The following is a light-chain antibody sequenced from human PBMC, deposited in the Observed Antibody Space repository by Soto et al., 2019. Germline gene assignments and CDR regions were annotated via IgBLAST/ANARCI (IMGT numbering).Light chain of an antibody. Sequence: EIVLTQSPGPLSLSPGEGATLSCRASQSVSSNYLAWYQQKPGQAPRLLIYGASSRATGIPDRFSGSGSGTDFTLTISRLEPEDFAVYYCQQYGNSPQTFGQGTKVDIK. J-gene: IGKJ1*01. CDR3: QQYGNSPQT. V-gene: IGKV3-20*01. CDR2: GAS. CDR1: QSVSSNY.